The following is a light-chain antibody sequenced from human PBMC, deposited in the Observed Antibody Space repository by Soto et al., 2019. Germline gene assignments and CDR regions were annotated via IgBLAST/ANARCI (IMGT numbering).Light chain of an antibody. CDR1: QSVGGY. Sequence: IVLTQAPATLSLSPGERATLSCRASQSVGGYLDWYQQKPGQAPRLLIYDASNRASGIPARFSGSGSGTDFTLTINSLEPEDLAVYYCHQRSNWPPLTVGGGTKVEIK. CDR3: HQRSNWPPLT. V-gene: IGKV3-11*01. CDR2: DAS. J-gene: IGKJ4*01.